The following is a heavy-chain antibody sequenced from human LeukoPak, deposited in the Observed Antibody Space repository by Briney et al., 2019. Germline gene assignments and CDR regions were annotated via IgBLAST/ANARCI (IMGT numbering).Heavy chain of an antibody. CDR3: ARHPHSSSWFTDYYYYMDV. CDR1: GFTFFSYW. CDR2: IKQDGSDK. Sequence: GGSLRLSCEASGFTFFSYWMSWVRQAPGKGLEWVANIKQDGSDKYYVDSVKGRFTISRDNAKNSLYLQMNSVRAEDTAVYYCARHPHSSSWFTDYYYYMDVWGKGTTVTISS. J-gene: IGHJ6*03. D-gene: IGHD6-13*01. V-gene: IGHV3-7*01.